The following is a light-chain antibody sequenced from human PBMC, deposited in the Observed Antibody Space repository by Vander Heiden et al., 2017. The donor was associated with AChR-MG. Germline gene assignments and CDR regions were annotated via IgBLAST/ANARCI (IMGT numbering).Light chain of an antibody. CDR2: GAS. Sequence: EIVWTQSPGTLSLSPGGRAARSCRARQSVRSSYLAWYQQTHGKAPRLLSHGASSRATGFPDRFSGRGSGTDFTLTIRRLEPEDFAVYYCKQDGRSHQGVTFGPGTRVDIK. CDR1: QSVRSSY. CDR3: KQDGRSHQGVT. J-gene: IGKJ3*01. V-gene: IGKV3-20*01.